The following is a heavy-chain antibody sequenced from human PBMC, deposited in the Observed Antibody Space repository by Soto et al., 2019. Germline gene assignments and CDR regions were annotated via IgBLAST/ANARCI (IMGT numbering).Heavy chain of an antibody. CDR3: ARGMRDTAMVDFDY. Sequence: QVQLVQSGAEVKKPGASVKVSCKASGYTFTSYYMHWVRQAPGQGLEWMGIINPSGGSTSYAQKSQGRVTMTRDTSTSTVYRERSSRSSGDRAVYYCARGMRDTAMVDFDYGGQEPLVTVSS. D-gene: IGHD5-18*01. CDR2: INPSGGST. J-gene: IGHJ4*02. CDR1: GYTFTSYY. V-gene: IGHV1-46*01.